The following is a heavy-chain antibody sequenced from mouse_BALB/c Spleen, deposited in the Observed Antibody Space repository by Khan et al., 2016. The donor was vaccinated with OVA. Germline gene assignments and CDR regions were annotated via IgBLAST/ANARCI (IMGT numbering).Heavy chain of an antibody. CDR3: ARVYGGDFDY. Sequence: EVQLQESGPGLVKPSQSLSLICTVTGYSITSDYAWNWIRQFPGNKLEWMGFISYSGNTNYNPSLKSRISITRDTSTNQFFLHLNFVTTEDTATYYCARVYGGDFDYWGQGTTLTVSS. J-gene: IGHJ2*01. CDR1: GYSITSDYA. D-gene: IGHD1-1*01. V-gene: IGHV3-2*02. CDR2: ISYSGNT.